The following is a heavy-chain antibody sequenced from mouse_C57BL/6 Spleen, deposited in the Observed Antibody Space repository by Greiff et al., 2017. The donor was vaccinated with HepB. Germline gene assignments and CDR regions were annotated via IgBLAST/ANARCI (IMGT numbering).Heavy chain of an antibody. CDR2: IYPGNSDT. D-gene: IGHD2-5*01. Sequence: EVQLQQSGTVLARPGASVKMSCKTSGYTFTSYWMHWVKQRPGQGLEWIGAIYPGNSDTSYNQKFKGKAKLTAVTSASTAYMELSSLTNEDSAVYYCTGSNYLYYAMDYWGQGTSVTVSS. CDR3: TGSNYLYYAMDY. V-gene: IGHV1-5*01. J-gene: IGHJ4*01. CDR1: GYTFTSYW.